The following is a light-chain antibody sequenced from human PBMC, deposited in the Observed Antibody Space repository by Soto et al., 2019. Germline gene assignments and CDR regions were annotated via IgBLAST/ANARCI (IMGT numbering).Light chain of an antibody. V-gene: IGKV3-20*01. Sequence: EIVLTQFPRTLSLSPGERPTLACRASQSVSSSYLAWYQQKPGQAPRLLIYGASSRATGIPDRFSGSGSGTDFTLTISRLETEDFAVYYCKQYGSSPRTFGQGTKVDIK. CDR3: KQYGSSPRT. J-gene: IGKJ1*01. CDR1: QSVSSSY. CDR2: GAS.